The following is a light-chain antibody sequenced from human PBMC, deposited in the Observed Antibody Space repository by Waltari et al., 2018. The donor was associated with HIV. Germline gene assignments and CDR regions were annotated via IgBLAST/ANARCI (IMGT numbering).Light chain of an antibody. V-gene: IGLV3-19*01. CDR3: NSRDSSGHWV. CDR1: ILRTYS. Sequence: SSELTQDPAVSVALGQTVRITCQGDILRTYSASWYQQKPGQAPILVIYGKNNRPSGIPDRFSGSSSGNTASLTSTGAQAEDEADYYCNSRDSSGHWVFGGGTKLTVL. CDR2: GKN. J-gene: IGLJ3*02.